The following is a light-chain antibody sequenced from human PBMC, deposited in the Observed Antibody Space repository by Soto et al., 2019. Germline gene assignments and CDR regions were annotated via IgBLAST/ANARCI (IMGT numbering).Light chain of an antibody. J-gene: IGKJ5*01. CDR2: SAS. CDR1: QGIGNS. V-gene: IGKV1-27*01. Sequence: DIQMTQSPPSLSASVGDRVTITCRASQGIGNSLAWYQQKPGTVPKLLIYSASTLQSGVPSRFSGSGSGTDFTLTISSLQPEDVEAYYCQKYNTVPATFGQGTRLEIK. CDR3: QKYNTVPAT.